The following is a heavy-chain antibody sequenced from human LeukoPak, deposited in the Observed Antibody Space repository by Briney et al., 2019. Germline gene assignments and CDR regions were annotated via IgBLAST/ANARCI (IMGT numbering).Heavy chain of an antibody. CDR2: IRYDGSNK. V-gene: IGHV3-30*02. D-gene: IGHD2-2*01. CDR1: GFTFSSYG. J-gene: IGHJ4*02. Sequence: PGGSLRLSCAASGFTFSSYGMHWVRQAPGKGLEWVAFIRYDGSNKYYADSVKGRFTISRDNSKNTLYLQMNSLRAEDTAVYYCAKYCSSTSCHGAFDYWGQGTPVTVSS. CDR3: AKYCSSTSCHGAFDY.